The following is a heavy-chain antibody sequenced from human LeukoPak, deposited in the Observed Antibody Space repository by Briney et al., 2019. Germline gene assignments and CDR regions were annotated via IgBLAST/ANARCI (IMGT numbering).Heavy chain of an antibody. Sequence: GGSLRLSCAASGFTFSSYAVSWVRQAPGKGLEWVSAISGSGGSTYYADSVKGRFTISRDNSKNTLYLQMNSLRAEDTAVYYCAKESRREETYYYDSSGYSFDYRGQGTLVTVSS. CDR2: ISGSGGST. V-gene: IGHV3-23*01. J-gene: IGHJ4*02. CDR1: GFTFSSYA. CDR3: AKESRREETYYYDSSGYSFDY. D-gene: IGHD3-22*01.